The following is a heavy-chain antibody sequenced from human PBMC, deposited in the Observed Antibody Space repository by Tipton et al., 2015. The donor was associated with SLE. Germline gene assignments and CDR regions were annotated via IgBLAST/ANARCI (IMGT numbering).Heavy chain of an antibody. V-gene: IGHV4-61*09. Sequence: TLSLTCSVSGDSINSGTYYWTWIRQSAGKGVGWIGNIFTSGTTYYNPSLESRVTISMDTSKNQFSLRVTSVTAADTAVYYCARDGVTAPETKILDYWGPGMLVTVSS. J-gene: IGHJ4*02. D-gene: IGHD6-13*01. CDR2: IFTSGTT. CDR1: GDSINSGTYY. CDR3: ARDGVTAPETKILDY.